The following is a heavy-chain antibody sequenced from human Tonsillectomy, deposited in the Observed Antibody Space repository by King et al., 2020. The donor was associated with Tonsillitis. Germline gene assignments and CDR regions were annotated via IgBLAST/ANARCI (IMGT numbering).Heavy chain of an antibody. Sequence: QLVQSGAEVRKPGSSVKVSCKASGGTFSNYAISWVRQAPGQGLQWMGRFFPILDITNYAQNFQGRFTISADTSTSTAYMALSSLRSGDTAVYYCARETIPVSTFNWFDPWGQGTLVTVSS. CDR3: ARETIPVSTFNWFDP. CDR1: GGTFSNYA. CDR2: FFPILDIT. D-gene: IGHD2-21*01. V-gene: IGHV1-69*09. J-gene: IGHJ5*02.